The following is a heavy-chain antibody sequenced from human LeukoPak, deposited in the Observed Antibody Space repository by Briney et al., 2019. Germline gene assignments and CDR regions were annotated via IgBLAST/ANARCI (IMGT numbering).Heavy chain of an antibody. V-gene: IGHV3-7*03. Sequence: TGGSLRLSCAASGFTFSTYEMSWVRQAPGKGLEWVAYIKQDGSEKYYVDSVKGRFTISRDNAKNSLYLQMNSLRAEDTAVYYCARDRTYYYGSGSYYYDYWGQGTLVTVSS. CDR3: ARDRTYYYGSGSYYYDY. D-gene: IGHD3-10*01. CDR1: GFTFSTYE. CDR2: IKQDGSEK. J-gene: IGHJ4*02.